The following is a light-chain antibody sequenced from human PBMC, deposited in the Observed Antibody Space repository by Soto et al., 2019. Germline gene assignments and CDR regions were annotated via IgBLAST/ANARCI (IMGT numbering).Light chain of an antibody. Sequence: DIQMTQSPSSLSATVGDRVTITFRASQSITIYLNWYQQKPGEAPNLLIFGASTLQSGVPSRFSGSGSGTDFTLTISSLQPEDFATYYCQQSYSTLWTFGQGTKVDI. CDR2: GAS. CDR1: QSITIY. CDR3: QQSYSTLWT. J-gene: IGKJ1*01. V-gene: IGKV1-39*01.